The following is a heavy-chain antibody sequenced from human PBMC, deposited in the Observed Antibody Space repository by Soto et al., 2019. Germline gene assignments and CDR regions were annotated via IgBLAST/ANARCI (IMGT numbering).Heavy chain of an antibody. D-gene: IGHD3-9*01. V-gene: IGHV1-69*05. CDR1: GGTFSSYS. CDR2: IIPTFGTT. CDR3: ARDLRSSQYNYFDP. Sequence: ASVKVSCKASGGTFSSYSISWVRQAPGQGLEWMGGIIPTFGTTNYAQKFQGRVTMTTDASTSTAYMELRSLRSDDTAVYYCARDLRSSQYNYFDPWGLGTLVTVS. J-gene: IGHJ5*02.